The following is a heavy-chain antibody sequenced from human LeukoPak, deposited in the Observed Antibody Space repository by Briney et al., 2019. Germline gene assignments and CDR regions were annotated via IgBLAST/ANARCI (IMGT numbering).Heavy chain of an antibody. Sequence: GGSLRLSCAASGFTVSSNYMSWVRQAPGKGLEWVSVIYSGGSTYYADSVKGRFTISRDNSKNTLYLQMNSLRAEGTALYYCARGGDYSNYYFDYWGQGTLVTVSS. V-gene: IGHV3-53*01. J-gene: IGHJ4*02. CDR1: GFTVSSNY. CDR3: ARGGDYSNYYFDY. D-gene: IGHD4-11*01. CDR2: IYSGGST.